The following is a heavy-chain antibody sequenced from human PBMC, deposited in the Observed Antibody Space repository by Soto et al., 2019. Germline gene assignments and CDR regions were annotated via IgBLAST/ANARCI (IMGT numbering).Heavy chain of an antibody. V-gene: IGHV4-31*03. CDR1: GGSISSGYY. CDR2: IYDSGNT. Sequence: SGTLSLTCSVSGGSISSGYYWTWIRQHPGKGLEWIGYIYDSGNTYYNPSLKSRVTISVDTSKNQFSLKLSSVTAADTAVYYCASTEYVAEYMDVWGPGTMGTV. D-gene: IGHD2-21*01. CDR3: ASTEYVAEYMDV. J-gene: IGHJ6*03.